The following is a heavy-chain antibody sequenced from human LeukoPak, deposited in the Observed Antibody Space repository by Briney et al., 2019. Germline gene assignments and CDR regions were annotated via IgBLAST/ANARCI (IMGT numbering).Heavy chain of an antibody. CDR3: AKDWYSSQWLGPPDY. CDR2: ISNYGNDK. J-gene: IGHJ4*02. Sequence: GGSLRLSCAASGFTFRNYGIHWVRQAPGKGLEWVALISNYGNDKYYADSVKGRFTISRDNSKNTLYLQLNSLRIEDTAVYYCAKDWYSSQWLGPPDYWGQGTLVTVSS. CDR1: GFTFRNYG. V-gene: IGHV3-30*18. D-gene: IGHD6-19*01.